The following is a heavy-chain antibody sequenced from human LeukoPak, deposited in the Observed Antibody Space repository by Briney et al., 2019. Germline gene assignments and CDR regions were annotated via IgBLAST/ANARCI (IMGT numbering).Heavy chain of an antibody. D-gene: IGHD3-22*01. CDR3: AGATYYYDSSDYYPLGY. CDR2: IKQDGSEK. V-gene: IGHV3-7*01. Sequence: GGSLRLSCAASGFTFSSYWMSWVRQAPGKGLEWVANIKQDGSEKYYVDSVKGRFTISGDNAKNSLYLQMNSLRAEDTAAYYCAGATYYYDSSDYYPLGYWGQGTLVTVSS. CDR1: GFTFSSYW. J-gene: IGHJ4*02.